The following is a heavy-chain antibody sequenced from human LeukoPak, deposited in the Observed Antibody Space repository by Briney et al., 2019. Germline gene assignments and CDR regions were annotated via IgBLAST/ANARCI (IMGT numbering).Heavy chain of an antibody. CDR1: GFTFSSYA. CDR3: ANSFDTYYYDSSGYSPDY. V-gene: IGHV3-23*01. Sequence: GGSLRLSCAASGFTFSSYAMSWVRQAPGKGLEWVSAISGSGGSTYYADSVKGRFTISRDNSKNTLYLQMNSLRAEDTAVYYCANSFDTYYYDSSGYSPDYWGQGTLVTVSS. D-gene: IGHD3-22*01. J-gene: IGHJ4*02. CDR2: ISGSGGST.